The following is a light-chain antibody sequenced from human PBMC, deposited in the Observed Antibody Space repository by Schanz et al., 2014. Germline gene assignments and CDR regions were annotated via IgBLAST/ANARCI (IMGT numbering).Light chain of an antibody. CDR1: QTVNGNY. CDR2: DVS. V-gene: IGKV3-20*01. CDR3: QQYGSSPLT. J-gene: IGKJ4*01. Sequence: EVVLTQSPGTLSLSPGETATLSCRASQTVNGNYLAWYQQKPGQAPRLLIHDVSKRASGIADRFSGSGSGADFTLTISRLEPEDFAVYYCQQYGSSPLTFGGGTKVEI.